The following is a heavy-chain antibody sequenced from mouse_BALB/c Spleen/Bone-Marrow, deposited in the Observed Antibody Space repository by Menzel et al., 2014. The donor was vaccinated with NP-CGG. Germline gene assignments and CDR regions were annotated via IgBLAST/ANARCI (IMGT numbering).Heavy chain of an antibody. CDR2: ILPGSGTA. Sequence: VKLVESGAELMKPGASVKISCKATGYTFSNYWLDWVKQRPGHGLEWIGEILPGSGTANYNEKFKGKATFTADTSSNTAYMQLSSLTSEDSALYYCARASVVPYYFDFWGQGTTLTVSS. D-gene: IGHD1-1*01. CDR3: ARASVVPYYFDF. J-gene: IGHJ2*01. V-gene: IGHV1-9*01. CDR1: GYTFSNYW.